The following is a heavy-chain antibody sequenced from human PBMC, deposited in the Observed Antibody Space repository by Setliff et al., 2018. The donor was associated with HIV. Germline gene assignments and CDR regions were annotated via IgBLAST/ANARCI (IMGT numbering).Heavy chain of an antibody. CDR3: AKDKGRRDYDSSGYYFPDAFDI. D-gene: IGHD3-22*01. CDR1: GFTFSDFW. CDR2: ISPDGSRN. Sequence: PGGSLRLSCEASGFTFSDFWMHWVRQAPGKGLEWVASISPDGSRNYCVGSVKGRFTASRDNAKSSLYLQMNSLRAEDTAVYYCAKDKGRRDYDSSGYYFPDAFDIWGQGTMVTV. J-gene: IGHJ3*02. V-gene: IGHV3-7*03.